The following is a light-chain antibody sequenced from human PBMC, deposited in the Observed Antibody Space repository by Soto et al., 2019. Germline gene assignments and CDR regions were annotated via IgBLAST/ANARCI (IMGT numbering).Light chain of an antibody. V-gene: IGKV4-1*01. CDR2: WAS. CDR1: QSVLYSSNNKNY. Sequence: DIVMTQFPDSLAVSLGERATINCKSSQSVLYSSNNKNYLAWYQQKPGQPPKLLICWASTRESGVPDRFSGSGSGTDFTLTISSLQAEDVAVYYCQQYYSTLTFGGGTKVEIK. J-gene: IGKJ4*01. CDR3: QQYYSTLT.